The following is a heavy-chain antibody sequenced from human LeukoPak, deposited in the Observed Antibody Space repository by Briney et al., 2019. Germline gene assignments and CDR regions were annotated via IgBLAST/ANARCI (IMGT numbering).Heavy chain of an antibody. Sequence: GASLLISCKGSGYIFTSYWISWVRQLHGKGLEWMGRIDPSDSYTNYSPSFQGHVTMSADKSISTAYLQWSSLKASDTAIYYCARGSYLTADYWGQGTLVTVSS. CDR1: GYIFTSYW. D-gene: IGHD1-20*01. CDR3: ARGSYLTADY. CDR2: IDPSDSYT. J-gene: IGHJ4*02. V-gene: IGHV5-10-1*01.